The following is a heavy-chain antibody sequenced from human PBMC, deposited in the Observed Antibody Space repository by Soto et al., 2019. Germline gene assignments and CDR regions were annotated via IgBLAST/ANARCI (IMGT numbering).Heavy chain of an antibody. CDR2: IYYSRST. CDR3: ARAQGSGFLVS. Sequence: QVQLQESGPGLVKPTQTLSLTGTVSGGSINSGYYYWSWIRQPPGKGLEWIGYIYYSRSTYYNPSLKSRVTISVDTSKNQFSLKLSSETAADTAVYYCARAQGSGFLVSWGQGTLVTVSS. J-gene: IGHJ4*02. CDR1: GGSINSGYYY. D-gene: IGHD3-10*01. V-gene: IGHV4-30-4*01.